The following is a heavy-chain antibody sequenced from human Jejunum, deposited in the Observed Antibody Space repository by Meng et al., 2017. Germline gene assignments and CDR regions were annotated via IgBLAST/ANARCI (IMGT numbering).Heavy chain of an antibody. J-gene: IGHJ4*02. CDR2: IWFDGSKT. CDR3: ARYRSGSSDY. Sequence: VPLVGAGGGGVQPGTSLRLSCAASGFTFRSYGMHWVRQAPGKGLEWVAVIWFDGSKTYYADSVKGRFTVSRDNSKNTLYLQMNSLRADDTAVYYCARYRSGSSDYWGPGTLVTVSS. V-gene: IGHV3-33*01. D-gene: IGHD6-19*01. CDR1: GFTFRSYG.